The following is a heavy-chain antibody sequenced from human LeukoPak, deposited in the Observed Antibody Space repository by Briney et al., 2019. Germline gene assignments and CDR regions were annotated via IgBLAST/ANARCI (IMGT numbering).Heavy chain of an antibody. CDR2: IHTNGNT. CDR3: ARDPSQHNYYALDV. V-gene: IGHV4-4*07. CDR1: GGSISAFY. Sequence: SETLSLTCTVSGGSISAFYWGWIRQPAGKGLEWIGRIHTNGNTNYNPSLQSRVTMSVGTSKNQFSLKVSPVTAADTAVYYCARDPSQHNYYALDVWGAGTTVTVSS. J-gene: IGHJ6*04.